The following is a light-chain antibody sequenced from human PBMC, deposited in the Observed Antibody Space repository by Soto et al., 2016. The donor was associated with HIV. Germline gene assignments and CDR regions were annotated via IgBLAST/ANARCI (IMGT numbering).Light chain of an antibody. J-gene: IGKJ1*01. V-gene: IGKV1-5*03. CDR2: RAS. CDR3: QQYSDYSRT. Sequence: DIQMTQSPSTLSASVGDRVTITCRASQSISTWLAWYQHKTGKAPKLLIYRASTLESGVPSRFSGSGSATEFTLTISSLQPDDFGTYYCQQYSDYSRTFGQGTRVEIK. CDR1: QSISTW.